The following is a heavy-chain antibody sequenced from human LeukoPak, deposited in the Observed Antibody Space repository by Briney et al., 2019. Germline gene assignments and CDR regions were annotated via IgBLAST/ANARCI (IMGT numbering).Heavy chain of an antibody. Sequence: SETLSLTCTVSGGSISSGSYYWSWIRQPAGKGLEWIGRMYTSGSANYNPSLKSRVTISVDTSKNQFSLKLSSVTAADTAVYYCARHGSGSYLGYFDYWGQGTLVTVSS. V-gene: IGHV4-61*02. D-gene: IGHD1-26*01. CDR2: MYTSGSA. CDR3: ARHGSGSYLGYFDY. J-gene: IGHJ4*02. CDR1: GGSISSGSYY.